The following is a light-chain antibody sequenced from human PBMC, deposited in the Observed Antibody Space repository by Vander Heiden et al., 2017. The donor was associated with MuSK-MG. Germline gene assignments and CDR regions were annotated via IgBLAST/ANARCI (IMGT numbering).Light chain of an antibody. J-gene: IGLJ3*02. CDR3: SSYTSSDNWV. Sequence: QSALTQPPSASGSPGQSVTISCTGTSSDVGGYNRVSWYQQHPGNAPKLMIYEVTKRPSGVPDRFSGSKSGATASLTVSGLQTEDEADYFCSSYTSSDNWVFGGGTKVTVL. CDR1: SSDVGGYNR. V-gene: IGLV2-8*01. CDR2: EVT.